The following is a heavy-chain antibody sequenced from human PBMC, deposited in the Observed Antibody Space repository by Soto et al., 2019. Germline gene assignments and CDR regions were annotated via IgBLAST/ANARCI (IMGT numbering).Heavy chain of an antibody. CDR2: IYSGGST. CDR3: ARDLRTGTTALPMDV. D-gene: IGHD1-7*01. J-gene: IGHJ6*02. Sequence: GGSLRLSCAASGFTVSSNYMSWVRQAPGKGLEWVSVIYSGGSTYYADSVKGRFTISRDNSKNTLYLQMNSLRAEDTAVYYCARDLRTGTTALPMDVWGQGTTVTVSS. CDR1: GFTVSSNY. V-gene: IGHV3-53*01.